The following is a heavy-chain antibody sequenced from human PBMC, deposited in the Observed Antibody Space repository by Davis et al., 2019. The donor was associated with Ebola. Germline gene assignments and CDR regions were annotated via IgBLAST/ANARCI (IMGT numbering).Heavy chain of an antibody. J-gene: IGHJ5*02. CDR3: ARGAGYSATWYNWFDP. V-gene: IGHV4-59*01. Sequence: SETLSLTCTVSGGSIRSYYWSWIRQPPGKGLEWIGYIYYSGSTNYNPSLKSRVTISVDTSKNQFSLKLSSVTAADTAVYYCARGAGYSATWYNWFDPWGQGTLVTVSS. D-gene: IGHD6-13*01. CDR2: IYYSGST. CDR1: GGSIRSYY.